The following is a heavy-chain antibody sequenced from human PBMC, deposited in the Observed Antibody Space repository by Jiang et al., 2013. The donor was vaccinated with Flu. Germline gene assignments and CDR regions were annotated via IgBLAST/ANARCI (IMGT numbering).Heavy chain of an antibody. J-gene: IGHJ3*01. V-gene: IGHV4-59*01. CDR2: XFYSGRT. D-gene: IGHD3-9*01. Sequence: ETLSLTCTVSGGRIGSFYWTWIRQAPGKGLEWLGYXFYSGRTNYNPSLKSRVTFSLDTANNQFSLKLTSVTAADTAVYYCARAYDILTLDVFDFWGQGTMVTVSS. CDR1: GGRIGSFY. CDR3: ARAYDILTLDVFDF.